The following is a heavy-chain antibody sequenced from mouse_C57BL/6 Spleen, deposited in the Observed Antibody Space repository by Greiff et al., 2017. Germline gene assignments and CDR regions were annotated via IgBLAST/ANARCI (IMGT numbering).Heavy chain of an antibody. D-gene: IGHD2-1*01. Sequence: QVQLKESGAELAKPGASVKLSCKASGYTFTSYWMHWVKQRPGQGLEWIGYINPSSGYTKYNQKFKDKATLTADKSSSTAYMQLSSLTYEDSAVYYCAREGRGNHRYFDVWGTVTTVTVSS. J-gene: IGHJ1*03. CDR2: INPSSGYT. V-gene: IGHV1-7*01. CDR3: AREGRGNHRYFDV. CDR1: GYTFTSYW.